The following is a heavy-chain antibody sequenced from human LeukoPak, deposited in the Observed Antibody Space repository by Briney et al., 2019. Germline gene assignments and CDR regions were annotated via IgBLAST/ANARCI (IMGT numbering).Heavy chain of an antibody. CDR1: GFTFTSHW. Sequence: PGDSLKISCKGSGFTFTSHWIGWVRQMPEKGLEWMGFIYPGDSATTFSPSFQGQVTISADKSISTAYLQWRSLKASDTAIYYCARHSTYDNGGYYYGYWGQGTLVTVSS. V-gene: IGHV5-51*01. CDR3: ARHSTYDNGGYYYGY. D-gene: IGHD3-22*01. J-gene: IGHJ4*02. CDR2: IYPGDSAT.